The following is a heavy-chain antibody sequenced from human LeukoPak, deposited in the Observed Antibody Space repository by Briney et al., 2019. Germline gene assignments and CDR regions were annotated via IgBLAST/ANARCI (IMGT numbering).Heavy chain of an antibody. Sequence: SETLSLTCTVSGGYISSSSYYWGSIRQPPGKGLEWNGSISYTGSTYYNPSLKSRVSITADTSKNQFSLKLSSVTAADTAIYYCARSFGYSYGLPFDYWGQGNLVTVSS. J-gene: IGHJ4*02. CDR2: ISYTGST. CDR3: ARSFGYSYGLPFDY. CDR1: GGYISSSSYY. D-gene: IGHD5-18*01. V-gene: IGHV4-39*01.